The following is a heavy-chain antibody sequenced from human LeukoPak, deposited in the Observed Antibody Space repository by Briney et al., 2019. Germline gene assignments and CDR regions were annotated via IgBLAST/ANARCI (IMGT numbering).Heavy chain of an antibody. D-gene: IGHD1-26*01. CDR1: GYSISSGYY. J-gene: IGHJ4*02. CDR3: ARKVGATFTPDY. CDR2: IYYSGST. Sequence: SETLSLTCTVSGYSISSGYYWGWIRQAPGKGLEWIGSIYYSGSTYYNPSLKSRVTISVDTSKNQFSLKLSSVTAADTAVYYCARKVGATFTPDYWGQGTLVTVSS. V-gene: IGHV4-38-2*02.